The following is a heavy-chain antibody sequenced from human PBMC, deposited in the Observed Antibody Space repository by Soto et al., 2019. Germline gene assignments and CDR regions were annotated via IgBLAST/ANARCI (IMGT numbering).Heavy chain of an antibody. D-gene: IGHD2-15*01. J-gene: IGHJ2*01. CDR1: GGSFSSYY. V-gene: IGHV4-59*01. CDR3: ARVRQDILVVGNWSFDL. Sequence: SETLSLTCTVSGGSFSSYYWSWIRQPPGEGLEWIGYIFYSGSTNYNPSLNSRVTISIDTSKNQFSLRLSSVTTADTAVYYCARVRQDILVVGNWSFDLWGRGTLVTVSS. CDR2: IFYSGST.